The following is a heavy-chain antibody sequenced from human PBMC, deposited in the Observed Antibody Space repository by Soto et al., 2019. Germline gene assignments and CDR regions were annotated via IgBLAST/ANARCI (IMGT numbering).Heavy chain of an antibody. Sequence: EVQLVESGGGLVKPGGSLRLSCEASGFTLTSYSMNWVRQASGKGLEWVSSISSSSHIYYADSVKGRFTISRDNARNSLYLQMNSLRAEDTAVYYCVRERGLSSFYGMDVWGQGTTVTVSS. J-gene: IGHJ6*02. CDR2: ISSSSHI. CDR3: VRERGLSSFYGMDV. D-gene: IGHD3-10*01. V-gene: IGHV3-21*02. CDR1: GFTLTSYS.